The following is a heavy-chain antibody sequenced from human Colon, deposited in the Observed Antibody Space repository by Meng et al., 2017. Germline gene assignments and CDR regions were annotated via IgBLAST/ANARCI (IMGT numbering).Heavy chain of an antibody. CDR1: GFSISSYW. J-gene: IGHJ5*02. Sequence: GESLKISCVASGFSISSYWMRWIRQAPGKGPEWVANINQDGSDTHYVDSVKGRLTISRDNARNSVYLQLNSLGVEDTALYYCARDGGTDWFDPWGQGTLVTVSS. V-gene: IGHV3-7*01. CDR3: ARDGGTDWFDP. CDR2: INQDGSDT. D-gene: IGHD1-1*01.